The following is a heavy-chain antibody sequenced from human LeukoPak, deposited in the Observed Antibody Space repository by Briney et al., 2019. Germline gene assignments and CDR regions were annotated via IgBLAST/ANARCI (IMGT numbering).Heavy chain of an antibody. J-gene: IGHJ4*02. CDR1: GYTFTSYD. CDR3: ASGGAQTDFDY. V-gene: IGHV1-8*01. Sequence: GASVKVSCKASGYTFTSYDINWVRQATGQGLEWMGWMNPNSGNTGYAQKFQGRVTITADESTSTAYMELSSLRSEDTAVYYCASGGAQTDFDYWGQGTLVTVSS. CDR2: MNPNSGNT. D-gene: IGHD2-21*02.